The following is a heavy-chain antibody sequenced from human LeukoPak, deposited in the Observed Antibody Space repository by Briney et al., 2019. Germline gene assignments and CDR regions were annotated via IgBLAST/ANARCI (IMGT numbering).Heavy chain of an antibody. CDR1: GGSVSRGLCY. CDR2: VYNSGST. CDR3: ARGGFGIPFDY. V-gene: IGHV4-61*01. J-gene: IGHJ4*02. D-gene: IGHD3-16*02. Sequence: SETLSLTCPVSGGSVSRGLCYSSCIREPPGKGLEWIVYVYNSGSTRYKPSLKSRVTISVDTSKNQFSLKLSSVTAADTAVYYCARGGFGIPFDYWGQGTLVTVSS.